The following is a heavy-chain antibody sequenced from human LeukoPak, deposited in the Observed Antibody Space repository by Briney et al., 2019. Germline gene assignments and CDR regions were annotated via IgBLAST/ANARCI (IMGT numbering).Heavy chain of an antibody. Sequence: PGESLRLSCAASGFTFSSYWMHWVRQAPGKGLVWVSRFYSDGSSTSYAYSVKGRFTISRDNAKNTLYLQMNSLRAEDTAVYYCARMFGELLALIDYWGQGTLVTVSS. D-gene: IGHD3-10*02. CDR1: GFTFSSYW. J-gene: IGHJ4*02. CDR3: ARMFGELLALIDY. V-gene: IGHV3-74*01. CDR2: FYSDGSST.